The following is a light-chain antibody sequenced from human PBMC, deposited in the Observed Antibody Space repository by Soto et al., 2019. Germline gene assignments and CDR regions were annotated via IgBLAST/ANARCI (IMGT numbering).Light chain of an antibody. J-gene: IGLJ3*02. Sequence: QSVLTQPPSVSGAPGQRVTISCTGSSSNIGAGYDVHWYQQLPGTAPKLLIYGNSNRPSGVPDRFSGSKSGTSASLAITGLQAEDEADYHCQSYESSLSGSKVFGGGNKLTVL. CDR2: GNS. CDR1: SSNIGAGYD. CDR3: QSYESSLSGSKV. V-gene: IGLV1-40*01.